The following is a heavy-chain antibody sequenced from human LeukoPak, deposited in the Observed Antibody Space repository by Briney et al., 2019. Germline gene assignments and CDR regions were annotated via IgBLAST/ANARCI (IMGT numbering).Heavy chain of an antibody. V-gene: IGHV3-11*04. Sequence: GGSLRLSCAASGFTFSDYYMSWIRQAPGKGLEWVSYISSSGSTIYYADSVKGRFTISRDNAKNSLYLQMNSLRAEDTAVYYCARVFVAAAGMMDFDYWGQGTLVTVSS. CDR3: ARVFVAAAGMMDFDY. CDR2: ISSSGSTI. CDR1: GFTFSDYY. D-gene: IGHD6-13*01. J-gene: IGHJ4*02.